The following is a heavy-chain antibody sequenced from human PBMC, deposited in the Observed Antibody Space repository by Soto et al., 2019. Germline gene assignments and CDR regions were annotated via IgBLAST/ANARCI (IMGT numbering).Heavy chain of an antibody. D-gene: IGHD4-17*01. CDR1: GFNFTSSA. Sequence: QMQLVQSGPEVKNPGTSVKVSCKASGFNFTSSAVQWVRQARGQRLELIGWIVVGSGNTNYAQKFQERVTITRNMSTSTAYMELSSLRCEDTAVYYCAAALHDYGDYVGFYFDYWGQGTLVTVSS. CDR3: AAALHDYGDYVGFYFDY. CDR2: IVVGSGNT. V-gene: IGHV1-58*01. J-gene: IGHJ4*02.